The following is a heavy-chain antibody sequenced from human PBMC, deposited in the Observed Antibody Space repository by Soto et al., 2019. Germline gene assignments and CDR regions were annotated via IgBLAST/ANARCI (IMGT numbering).Heavy chain of an antibody. CDR1: GGTFSSYA. V-gene: IGHV1-69*01. CDR2: IIPIFGTA. D-gene: IGHD2-15*01. Sequence: QVQLVQSGAEVKKPGSSVKVSCKASGGTFSSYAISWVRQAPGQGLEWMGGIIPIFGTANYAQKFQGRVTITADESTSTAYMELRSLRSEDTAVYYCARSQGDIVVVVAATPYYYGMDVWGQGTTVTVSS. CDR3: ARSQGDIVVVVAATPYYYGMDV. J-gene: IGHJ6*02.